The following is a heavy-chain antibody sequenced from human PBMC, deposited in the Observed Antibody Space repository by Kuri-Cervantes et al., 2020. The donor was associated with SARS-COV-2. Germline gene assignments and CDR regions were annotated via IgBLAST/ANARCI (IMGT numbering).Heavy chain of an antibody. D-gene: IGHD3-3*01. J-gene: IGHJ4*02. Sequence: GGSLRLSCTASGFTFGDYAMSWVRQAPGKGLEWLGFIRSKAYGGTTEYAASVKGRLTISRDDSKSIAYLQMNSLKTEDTAVYYCTRNDFWSGYYFDYWGQGTLVTVSS. CDR3: TRNDFWSGYYFDY. CDR2: IRSKAYGGTT. V-gene: IGHV3-49*04. CDR1: GFTFGDYA.